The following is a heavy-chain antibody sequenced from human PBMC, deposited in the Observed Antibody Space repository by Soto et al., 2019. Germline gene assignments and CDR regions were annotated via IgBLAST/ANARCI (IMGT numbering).Heavy chain of an antibody. D-gene: IGHD6-13*01. V-gene: IGHV1-46*01. CDR3: AISLGWAAAGTGPEDAFDI. CDR1: GYTFTSYY. CDR2: INPSGGST. Sequence: ASVKVSCKASGYTFTSYYMHWVRQAPGQGLEWMGIINPSGGSTSYAQKFQGRVTMTRDTSTSTVYMELSSLRSEDTAVYYCAISLGWAAAGTGPEDAFDIWGQGTMVTVSS. J-gene: IGHJ3*02.